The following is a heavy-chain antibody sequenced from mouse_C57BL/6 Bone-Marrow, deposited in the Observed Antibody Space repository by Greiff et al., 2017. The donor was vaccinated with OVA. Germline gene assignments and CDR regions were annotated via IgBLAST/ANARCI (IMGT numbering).Heavy chain of an antibody. Sequence: QVQLQQPGAELVKPGASVKLSCKASGYTFTSYWMHWVKQRPGQGLEWIGMIHPNSGSTNYNEKYKSRATLNVDKSSSTAYMQLSSLTSEDSAVYYCARNYGSSFYFDYWGQGTTLTVSS. CDR1: GYTFTSYW. CDR3: ARNYGSSFYFDY. D-gene: IGHD1-1*01. V-gene: IGHV1-64*01. J-gene: IGHJ2*01. CDR2: IHPNSGST.